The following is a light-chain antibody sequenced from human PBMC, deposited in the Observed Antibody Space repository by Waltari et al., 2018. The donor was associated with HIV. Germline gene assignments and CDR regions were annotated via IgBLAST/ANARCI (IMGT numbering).Light chain of an antibody. CDR3: QQSYSTPYT. CDR2: GAS. CDR1: QSISSY. J-gene: IGKJ2*01. V-gene: IGKV1-39*01. Sequence: DLQMTQSPSSLSAFVGDRVTLTCRASQSISSYLNWYQQKPGKAPKLLIYGASSLLSGVASRFSGSGAGTDFTLTINSLQPEEFATYYCQQSYSTPYTFGQGTKLEIK.